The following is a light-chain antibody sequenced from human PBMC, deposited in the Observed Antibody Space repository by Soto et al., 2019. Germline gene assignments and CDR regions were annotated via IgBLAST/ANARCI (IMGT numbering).Light chain of an antibody. Sequence: DIVMTQSPDSLAMSLGGRATINCTSSQSVLYSSNNKNYLAWYQQKPGQPPNLLSYWASTRGSGVPDRFGGSGAGTDFPLAISSLQAEDVAVYYCQQDDSAHTFGQGTMLEIK. V-gene: IGKV4-1*01. CDR2: WAS. J-gene: IGKJ2*01. CDR3: QQDDSAHT. CDR1: QSVLYSSNNKNY.